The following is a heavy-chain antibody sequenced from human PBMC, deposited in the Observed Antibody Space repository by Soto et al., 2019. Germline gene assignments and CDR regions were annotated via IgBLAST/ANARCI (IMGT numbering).Heavy chain of an antibody. J-gene: IGHJ4*02. CDR3: AKDAYYYDSSGHDY. Sequence: QVQLVESGGGVVQPGRSRRLSCAASGFTFSSYGMHWVRQAPGKGLEGVAVISYDGSNKYYADSVKGRFTISRDNSKNTLYLQMNRLRAEAPAVYYCAKDAYYYDSSGHDYWGQGTLVTVSS. V-gene: IGHV3-30*18. CDR1: GFTFSSYG. D-gene: IGHD3-22*01. CDR2: ISYDGSNK.